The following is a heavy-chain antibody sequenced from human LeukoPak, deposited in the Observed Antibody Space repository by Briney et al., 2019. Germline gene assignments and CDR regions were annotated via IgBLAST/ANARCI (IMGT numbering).Heavy chain of an antibody. CDR3: ARESYSGNPYFDY. V-gene: IGHV1-69*04. CDR1: GGTFSSYA. J-gene: IGHJ4*02. D-gene: IGHD4-23*01. Sequence: SVKVSCKASGGTFSSYAISWVRQAPGQGLEWMGRIIPILGIANYAQKFQGSVTITADKSTSTAYMELSSLRSEDTAMYYCARESYSGNPYFDYWGQGTLVTVSS. CDR2: IIPILGIA.